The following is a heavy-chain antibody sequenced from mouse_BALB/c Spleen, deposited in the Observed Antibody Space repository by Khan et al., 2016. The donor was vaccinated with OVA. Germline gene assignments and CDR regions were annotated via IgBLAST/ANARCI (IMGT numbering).Heavy chain of an antibody. J-gene: IGHJ3*01. CDR3: VSDGADHRNDDWFAY. Sequence: QIQLVQSGAELARPGASVKMSCKASGYTFTSYTIHWIKKRPGQGLEWIGYINPSNGYTNYNQKFKDMATLTTDKSSTTAYLQLSSLTSDDSAVYNSVSDGADHRNDDWFAYWGQGTLVTVSA. V-gene: IGHV1-4*01. CDR1: GYTFTSYT. CDR2: INPSNGYT. D-gene: IGHD2-14*01.